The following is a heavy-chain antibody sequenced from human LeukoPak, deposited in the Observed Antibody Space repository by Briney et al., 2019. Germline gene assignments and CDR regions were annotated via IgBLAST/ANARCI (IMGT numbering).Heavy chain of an antibody. D-gene: IGHD5-18*01. CDR1: GGSFSSYY. CDR2: IYHTGST. CDR3: ARVAGYTYSYYYFDY. Sequence: LETLSLTCTVSGGSFSSYYWTWIRQPPGKGLEWIGYIYHTGSTNYNPSLKSRVTISVDTSKNQFSLKLTSVTAADTAVYFCARVAGYTYSYYYFDYWGQGTLVTVSS. V-gene: IGHV4-59*01. J-gene: IGHJ4*02.